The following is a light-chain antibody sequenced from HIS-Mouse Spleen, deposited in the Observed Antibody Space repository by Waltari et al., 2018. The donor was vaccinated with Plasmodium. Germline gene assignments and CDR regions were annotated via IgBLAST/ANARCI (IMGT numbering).Light chain of an antibody. CDR3: QQYNNWSFT. CDR1: QSVSSN. V-gene: IGKV3-15*01. J-gene: IGKJ3*01. Sequence: DIVMPQSPATLSMSPGALATLSCRASQSVSSNLAWYQQKPGQAPRLHIYGASTRATGIPARFSGSGSGTEFTLNISSLQSEDFAVYYCQQYNNWSFTFGPGTKVDIK. CDR2: GAS.